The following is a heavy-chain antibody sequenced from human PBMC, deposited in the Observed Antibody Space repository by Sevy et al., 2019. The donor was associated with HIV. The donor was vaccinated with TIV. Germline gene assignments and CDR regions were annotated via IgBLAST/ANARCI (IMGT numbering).Heavy chain of an antibody. CDR2: ISSSSNYI. CDR3: ARPYGSGSWEAFDI. V-gene: IGHV3-21*01. J-gene: IGHJ3*02. Sequence: GGSLRLSCAASGFTFRTYTMNWVRQAPGKGLEWVSSISSSSNYIYYADSLKGRFTISRDNAKNSVYLQMNSLRAEDTAVYYCARPYGSGSWEAFDIWGQGTMVTVSS. D-gene: IGHD3-10*01. CDR1: GFTFRTYT.